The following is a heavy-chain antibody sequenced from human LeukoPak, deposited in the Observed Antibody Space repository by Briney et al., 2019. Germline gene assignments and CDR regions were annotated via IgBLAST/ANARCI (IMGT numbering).Heavy chain of an antibody. Sequence: GGSLRLSCAPSGFTLSGSYMIWVRQGPGKGLEWVSYISGFGDIISYPDSVKGRFTISRDNARNSLYLQMNSLRAEDTAVYYCARDLSNGGFDYWGQGTLATVSS. CDR3: ARDLSNGGFDY. D-gene: IGHD3-10*01. J-gene: IGHJ4*02. CDR1: GFTLSGSY. CDR2: ISGFGDII. V-gene: IGHV3-11*04.